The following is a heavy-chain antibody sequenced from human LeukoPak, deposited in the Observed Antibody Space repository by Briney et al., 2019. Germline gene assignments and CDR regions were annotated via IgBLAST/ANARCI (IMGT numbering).Heavy chain of an antibody. V-gene: IGHV3-64*01. CDR2: ISSNGGKT. CDR1: GFTFNSYD. Sequence: PGGSLRLSCAASGFTFNSYDMHWVRQAPGKGLEYVSTISSNGGKTNYANSVKGRFTISRDNSKNTLYLQMGSLRADDVAVYYCARAKAVAGTGGDNWFDPWGQGTLVTVSS. CDR3: ARAKAVAGTGGDNWFDP. J-gene: IGHJ5*02. D-gene: IGHD6-19*01.